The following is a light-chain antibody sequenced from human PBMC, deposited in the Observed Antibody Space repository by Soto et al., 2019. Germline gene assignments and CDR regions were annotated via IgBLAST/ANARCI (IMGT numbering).Light chain of an antibody. J-gene: IGKJ1*01. Sequence: EIVLPQSPGTLSLSPGERATLSCRASQSVSSSYLAWYQQKPGQAPRLLIYGVSSRATGIPDRFSGSGSGTDFTLTISRLEPEDFAVYYCQQYGSSPLTFGQGTKVDIK. CDR3: QQYGSSPLT. CDR2: GVS. V-gene: IGKV3-20*01. CDR1: QSVSSSY.